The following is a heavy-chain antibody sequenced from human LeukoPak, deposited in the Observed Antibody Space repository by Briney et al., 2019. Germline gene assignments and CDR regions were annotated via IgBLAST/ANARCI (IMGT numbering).Heavy chain of an antibody. CDR1: GFTFSSYS. CDR2: ISGTSSYI. J-gene: IGHJ4*02. D-gene: IGHD3-22*01. V-gene: IGHV3-21*01. Sequence: GGSLRLSCAASGFTFSSYSMNWVRQAPGKGLEWVSSISGTSSYIYYADSVKGRFTISRDNAKNSLYLQMNSLRAEDTAVYYCARNTFYYDSSGYNFDFWGQGTLVTVAS. CDR3: ARNTFYYDSSGYNFDF.